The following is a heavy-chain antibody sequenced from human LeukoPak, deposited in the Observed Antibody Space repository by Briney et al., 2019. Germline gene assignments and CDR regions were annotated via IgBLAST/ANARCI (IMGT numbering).Heavy chain of an antibody. J-gene: IGHJ5*02. V-gene: IGHV1-2*02. CDR1: GYTFTDYY. CDR3: ARDLEL. CDR2: INPNSGGT. Sequence: VASLKVSCKASGYTFTDYYIHSVRQAPGQGLGWMGWINPNSGGTNYAQNFQGRVTMNRATSINKAYMELSRLRSDDTAVYYCARDLELWGRGTLVGVSS.